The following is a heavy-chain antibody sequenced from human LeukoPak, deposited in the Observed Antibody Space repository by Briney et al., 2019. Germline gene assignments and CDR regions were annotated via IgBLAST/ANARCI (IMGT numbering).Heavy chain of an antibody. V-gene: IGHV3-23*01. Sequence: GGSLRLSCAAPGFTFSSYAMSWVRQAPGKGLEWVSTISGSDGSTYYADSVKGRFTISRDNSKNTLYLQMNSLRAEDTAVYYCAAPVVVPASAFDIWGQGTMVTASS. D-gene: IGHD2-2*01. J-gene: IGHJ3*02. CDR3: AAPVVVPASAFDI. CDR1: GFTFSSYA. CDR2: ISGSDGST.